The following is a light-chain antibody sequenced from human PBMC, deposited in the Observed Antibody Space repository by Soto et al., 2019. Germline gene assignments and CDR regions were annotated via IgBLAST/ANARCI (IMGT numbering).Light chain of an antibody. Sequence: EVVMTQSPATLSVSPGERATLSCRASQSVSTNLAWYQQKPGQAPRLLIYDAFTRAAGDPARFSGSGSGTEFTLTISSLQSEDFAVYYCQQYNNWPRTFGQGTTVEIK. CDR1: QSVSTN. J-gene: IGKJ1*01. CDR2: DAF. V-gene: IGKV3-15*01. CDR3: QQYNNWPRT.